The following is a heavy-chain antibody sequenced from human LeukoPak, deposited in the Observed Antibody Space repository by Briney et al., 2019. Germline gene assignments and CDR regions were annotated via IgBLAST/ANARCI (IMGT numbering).Heavy chain of an antibody. J-gene: IGHJ4*02. D-gene: IGHD3-22*01. CDR3: ARSDGDTSGYADY. CDR2: IYYRGST. Sequence: SQTLSLTCAVSGGSISSGGYSWSWIRQPPGKGLEWIGYIYYRGSTNYNPSLKSRVTISIDTSKNQFSLKLSSVTAADTAMYYCARSDGDTSGYADYWGQGTLVTVSS. CDR1: GGSISSGGYS. V-gene: IGHV4-30-4*07.